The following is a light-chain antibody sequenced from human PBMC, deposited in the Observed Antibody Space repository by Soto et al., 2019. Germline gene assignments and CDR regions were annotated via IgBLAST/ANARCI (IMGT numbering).Light chain of an antibody. CDR2: STS. Sequence: DIQMTQAPSSLSASVGDRVNITCRASQNIRNSLNWYQQKPGKAPKLLISSTSILQSGVPSRFSGSRSGTDFTLTISSLQPEDFASYYCQQSYSTPSITFGQGTRLE. CDR1: QNIRNS. V-gene: IGKV1-39*01. CDR3: QQSYSTPSIT. J-gene: IGKJ5*01.